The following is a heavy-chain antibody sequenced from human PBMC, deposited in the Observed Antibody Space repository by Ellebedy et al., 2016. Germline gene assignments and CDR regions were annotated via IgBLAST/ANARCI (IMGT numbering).Heavy chain of an antibody. CDR3: ARDPVVSSGWEFDY. CDR2: ITTGGDD. D-gene: IGHD6-19*01. CDR1: GFTFSSYG. J-gene: IGHJ4*02. Sequence: GGSLRLXXAASGFTFSSYGMHWVRQAPGKGLEWVAYITTGGDDYYAESVKGRFTVSRDNARNSLYLQMNSLRADDTAVYYCARDPVVSSGWEFDYWGQGTVVTVSS. V-gene: IGHV3-21*01.